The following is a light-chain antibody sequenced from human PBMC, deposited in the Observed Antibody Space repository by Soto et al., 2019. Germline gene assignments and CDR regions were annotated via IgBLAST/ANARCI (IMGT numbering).Light chain of an antibody. J-gene: IGKJ4*01. Sequence: EILLTQSPGTLSLSLGERSSLXXRASQSVSSSYLAWYQQKPGQAPRLXIYGASSRATGIPDRFSGSGSGTDFTLTISRLEPEDFAVYYCQQYGSSALTFGGGTKVDIK. CDR1: QSVSSSY. V-gene: IGKV3-20*01. CDR2: GAS. CDR3: QQYGSSALT.